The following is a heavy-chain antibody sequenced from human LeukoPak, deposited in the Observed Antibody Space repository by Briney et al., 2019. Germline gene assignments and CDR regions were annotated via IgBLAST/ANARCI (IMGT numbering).Heavy chain of an antibody. CDR1: GGSISSYY. CDR2: IYYSGST. Sequence: PSETLSLTCTVSGGSISSYYWSWIRQPPGKGLEWIGYIYYSGSTNYNPSLKSRVTISVDTSKNQFSLKLSSVTAADTAVYYCARAPFVRAPGAFDIWRQGTMVTVSS. V-gene: IGHV4-59*01. D-gene: IGHD6-6*01. J-gene: IGHJ3*02. CDR3: ARAPFVRAPGAFDI.